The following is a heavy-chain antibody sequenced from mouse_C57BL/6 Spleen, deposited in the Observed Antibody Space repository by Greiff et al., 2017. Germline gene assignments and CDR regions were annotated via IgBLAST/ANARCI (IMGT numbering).Heavy chain of an antibody. Sequence: EVQLQQSGPGLVKPSQSLSLTCSVTGYSITSGYYWNWIRQFPGNKLEWMGYISYDGSNNYNPSLKNRISITRDTSKNQFFLKLNSVTTEYTATYYCARGDLGLMDYWGQGTSVTVSS. CDR3: ARGDLGLMDY. V-gene: IGHV3-6*01. CDR1: GYSITSGYY. CDR2: ISYDGSN. D-gene: IGHD4-1*01. J-gene: IGHJ4*01.